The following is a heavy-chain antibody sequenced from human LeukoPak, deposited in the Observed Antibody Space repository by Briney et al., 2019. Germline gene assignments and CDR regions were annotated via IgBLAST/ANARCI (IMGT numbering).Heavy chain of an antibody. D-gene: IGHD5-12*01. CDR2: INHSGST. J-gene: IGHJ5*02. CDR1: GGSFSGYY. CDR3: ARVGSQRGYSGYDLDGRGWFDP. Sequence: SETLSLTCAVYGGSFSGYYWSWIRQPPGKGLEWIGEINHSGSTNYNPSLKSRVTISVDTSKNQFSLKLSSVTAADTAVYYCARVGSQRGYSGYDLDGRGWFDPWGQGTLVTVSS. V-gene: IGHV4-34*01.